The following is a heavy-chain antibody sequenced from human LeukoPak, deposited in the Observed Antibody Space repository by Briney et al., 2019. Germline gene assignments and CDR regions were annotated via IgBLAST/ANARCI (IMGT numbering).Heavy chain of an antibody. D-gene: IGHD6-13*01. Sequence: GGSLRLSCAASGFTFISYWMSWFRQAPGKGLDWVANIKQDGREKYYVDSVRGRFTISRDNAKNSLYLQMNSLRAEDTAVYYCARGCLAAAGTRDWRDPQYDAFDIWGQGTMVTVSS. CDR3: ARGCLAAAGTRDWRDPQYDAFDI. J-gene: IGHJ3*02. CDR2: IKQDGREK. CDR1: GFTFISYW. V-gene: IGHV3-7*01.